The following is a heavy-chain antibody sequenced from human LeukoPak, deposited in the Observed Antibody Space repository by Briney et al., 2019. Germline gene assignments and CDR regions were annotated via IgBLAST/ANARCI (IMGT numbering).Heavy chain of an antibody. CDR2: IWYDGSNK. D-gene: IGHD3-10*01. J-gene: IGHJ4*02. CDR1: GFTFSSYG. CDR3: ARGTSGSGSYTVLLDY. Sequence: GGSLRLSCAASGFTFSSYGMHWVRQAPGKGLEWVAVIWYDGSNKYYEDSVKGRFTISRDNSKNTLYLQMNSLRAEDTAVYYCARGTSGSGSYTVLLDYWGQGTLVTVSS. V-gene: IGHV3-33*01.